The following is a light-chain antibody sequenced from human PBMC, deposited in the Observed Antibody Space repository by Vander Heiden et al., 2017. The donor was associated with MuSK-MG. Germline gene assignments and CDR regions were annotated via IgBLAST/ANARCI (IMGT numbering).Light chain of an antibody. V-gene: IGKV3-20*01. CDR1: QSVSSSY. J-gene: IGKJ3*01. CDR3: QQYGSSPKFT. CDR2: GAS. Sequence: EIVLTQYPRTLSLYPGERATLSCRASQSVSSSYLAWYQQKPGQAPRLLIYGASSRATGIPDRFSGSGSGTDFTLTISRLEPEDFAVYYCQQYGSSPKFTFGHGTKVDIK.